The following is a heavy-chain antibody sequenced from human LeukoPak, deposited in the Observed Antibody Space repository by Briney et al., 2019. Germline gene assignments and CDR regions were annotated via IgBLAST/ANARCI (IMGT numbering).Heavy chain of an antibody. D-gene: IGHD6-13*01. CDR3: AKVGSIAAQSPVFDP. CDR2: TSGSGGST. Sequence: PGGSLRLSCAASGFTFSSYAMSWVRQAPGKGLEWVSATSGSGGSTYYADSVKGRFTISRDNSKNTLYLQMNGLRAEDTAVYYCAKVGSIAAQSPVFDPWGQGTLVTVSS. J-gene: IGHJ5*02. CDR1: GFTFSSYA. V-gene: IGHV3-23*01.